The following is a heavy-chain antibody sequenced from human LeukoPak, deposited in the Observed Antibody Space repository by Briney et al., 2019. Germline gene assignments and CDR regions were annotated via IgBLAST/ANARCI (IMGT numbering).Heavy chain of an antibody. CDR3: ARLYYYDSGNAFDI. D-gene: IGHD3-22*01. Sequence: PGRSLRLSCAASGFTFSSYAMHWVRQAPGKGLEWVAVISYDGSNKYYADSVKGRFTISRENSKNTLYLQMNSLRAEDTAVYYCARLYYYDSGNAFDIWGQGTMVTVSS. CDR1: GFTFSSYA. J-gene: IGHJ3*02. V-gene: IGHV3-30*04. CDR2: ISYDGSNK.